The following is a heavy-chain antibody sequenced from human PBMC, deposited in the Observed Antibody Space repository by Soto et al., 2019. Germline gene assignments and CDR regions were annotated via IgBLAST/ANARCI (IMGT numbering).Heavy chain of an antibody. D-gene: IGHD3-16*01. Sequence: QVQLQESGPGLLKPSQTLSLTCTVSGGSISGAAYYWSWIRHLPGKGLEWIGYIYYTGTTYYRPSLESRVTISLDTSKRQFSLKLTSVTAADTAVYYCARDTGFYGGYNGFDPWGQGTLVTVSS. CDR2: IYYTGTT. CDR1: GGSISGAAYY. CDR3: ARDTGFYGGYNGFDP. V-gene: IGHV4-31*03. J-gene: IGHJ5*02.